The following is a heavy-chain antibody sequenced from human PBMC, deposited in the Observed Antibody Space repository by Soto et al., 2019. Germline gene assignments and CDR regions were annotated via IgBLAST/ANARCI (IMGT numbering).Heavy chain of an antibody. J-gene: IGHJ3*02. CDR3: ARERSSGAFEI. V-gene: IGHV1-8*01. Sequence: QVQLVQSGAEVKKPGASVKVSCKTSGYTFTSYDINWVRHANGQGLEWMRWMNLNSGNTAYAKKFQGRVTMTRNTSISTAYMELSSLGSEEPAVYYCARERSSGAFEIWGQGTMVTVSS. D-gene: IGHD1-26*01. CDR1: GYTFTSYD. CDR2: MNLNSGNT.